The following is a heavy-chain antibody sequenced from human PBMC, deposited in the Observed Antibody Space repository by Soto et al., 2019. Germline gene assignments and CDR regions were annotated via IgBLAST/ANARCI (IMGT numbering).Heavy chain of an antibody. Sequence: GGSLRLSCAASGFTFDDYGMSWVRQAPGKGLEWVSGINWNGGSTGYADSVKGRFTISRDNAKNSLYLQMNSLRAEDTAVYYCAKAGYSGSYYGMDVWGQGTTVTVSS. CDR3: AKAGYSGSYYGMDV. V-gene: IGHV3-20*04. CDR2: INWNGGST. J-gene: IGHJ6*02. D-gene: IGHD1-26*01. CDR1: GFTFDDYG.